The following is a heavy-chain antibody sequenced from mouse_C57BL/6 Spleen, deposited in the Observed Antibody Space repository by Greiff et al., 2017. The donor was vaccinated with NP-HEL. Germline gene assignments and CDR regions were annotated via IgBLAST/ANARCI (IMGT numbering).Heavy chain of an antibody. Sequence: QVQLQQSGPELVKPGASVKLSCKASGYTFTSYDINWVKQRPGRGLEWIGWIYPRDGSTKYNEKFKGKATLTVDQSSSTAYMELHSLSSEDSAVYFCARSDAPYYRDYFDYWGQGTTLTVSS. CDR1: GYTFTSYD. J-gene: IGHJ2*01. CDR3: ARSDAPYYRDYFDY. V-gene: IGHV1-85*01. D-gene: IGHD2-14*01. CDR2: IYPRDGST.